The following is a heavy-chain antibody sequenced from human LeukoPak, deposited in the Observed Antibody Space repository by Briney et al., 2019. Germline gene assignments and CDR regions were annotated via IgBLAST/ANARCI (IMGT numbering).Heavy chain of an antibody. D-gene: IGHD4-17*01. CDR1: GFTFSSYS. V-gene: IGHV3-48*01. J-gene: IGHJ4*02. CDR3: ARVRNLRGDY. CDR2: ISSGSSTI. Sequence: GGSLRLSCAAPGFTFSSYSMNWVRQAPGKGLGWVSYISSGSSTIYYADSVKGRFTISRDNAKNSLYLQMNSLRAEDTAVYYCARVRNLRGDYWGQGTLVTVSS.